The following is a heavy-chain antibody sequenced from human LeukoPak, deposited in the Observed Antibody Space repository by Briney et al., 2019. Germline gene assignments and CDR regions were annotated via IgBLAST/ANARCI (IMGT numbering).Heavy chain of an antibody. CDR1: GGTFSSYA. V-gene: IGHV1-69*05. CDR3: ARAMIAGLGWFDP. CDR2: IIPIFGTA. Sequence: SVKVSCKASGGTFSSYAISWVRQAPGQGLEWMGRIIPIFGTANYAQKFQGRVMITTDESTSTAYMELSSLRSEDTAVYYCARAMIAGLGWFDPWGQGTLVTVSS. J-gene: IGHJ5*02. D-gene: IGHD3-22*01.